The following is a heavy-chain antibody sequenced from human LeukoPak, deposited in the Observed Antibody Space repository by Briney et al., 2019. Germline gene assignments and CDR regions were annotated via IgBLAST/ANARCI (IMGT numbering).Heavy chain of an antibody. Sequence: PEGSLRLSCAASGFTFDDYAMHWVRQAPGKGLEWVSGISWNSGSIGYADSVKGRFTISRDNAKNSLYLQMNSLRAEDTALYYCAKSRSVLRYFDWLWDYWGQGTLVTVSS. D-gene: IGHD3-9*01. CDR3: AKSRSVLRYFDWLWDY. CDR2: ISWNSGSI. V-gene: IGHV3-9*01. CDR1: GFTFDDYA. J-gene: IGHJ4*02.